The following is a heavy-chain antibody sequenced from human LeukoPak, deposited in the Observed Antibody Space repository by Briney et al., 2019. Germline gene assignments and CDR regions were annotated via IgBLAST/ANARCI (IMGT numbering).Heavy chain of an antibody. V-gene: IGHV3-23*01. J-gene: IGHJ4*02. CDR2: ISGSGGST. Sequence: PGGSLRLSCAASGFTFSSYAMSWVRQAPGKGLEWVSAISGSGGSTYYADSVKGRFTISRDNSQNTLYLQMNSLRAEDTAVYYCAKVFGVVPAACDYWGQGTLVTVSS. CDR3: AKVFGVVPAACDY. CDR1: GFTFSSYA. D-gene: IGHD2-2*01.